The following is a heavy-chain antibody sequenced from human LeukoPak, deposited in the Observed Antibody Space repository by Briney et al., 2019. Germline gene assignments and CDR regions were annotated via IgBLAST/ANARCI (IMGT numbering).Heavy chain of an antibody. CDR3: ARDLYRIVVVPHYFDY. Sequence: GGSLRLSCAASGFTFSDYFMSWIRQAPGKGLEWVSYISSSGSTIYYADSVKGRFTISRDNAKNSLYLQMNSLRAEDTAVYYCARDLYRIVVVPHYFDYWGQGTLVTVSS. CDR2: ISSSGSTI. V-gene: IGHV3-11*04. D-gene: IGHD3-22*01. CDR1: GFTFSDYF. J-gene: IGHJ4*02.